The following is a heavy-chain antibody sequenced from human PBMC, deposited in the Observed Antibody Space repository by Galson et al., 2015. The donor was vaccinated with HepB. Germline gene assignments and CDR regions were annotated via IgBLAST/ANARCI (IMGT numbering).Heavy chain of an antibody. V-gene: IGHV3-33*08. Sequence: SLRLSCTASGFTFSGSAIDWVRQASGKGLECVAMIWHDGSNQLYADSVKGRFTISRDNSKNTLYLQMNSLRAEDTAVYYCVRESLMAMVTFDLWGRGTLVTVSS. D-gene: IGHD5-18*01. CDR2: IWHDGSNQ. J-gene: IGHJ4*02. CDR3: VRESLMAMVTFDL. CDR1: GFTFSGSA.